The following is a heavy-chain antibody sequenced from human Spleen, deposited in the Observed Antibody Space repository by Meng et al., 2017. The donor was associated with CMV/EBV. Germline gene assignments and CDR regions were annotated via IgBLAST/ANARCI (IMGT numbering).Heavy chain of an antibody. Sequence: GGSLRLSCAASGFTFSSYEMNWVRQAPGKGLEWVANIKQDGSEKYYVDSVKGRFTISRDNAKNSLNLQMNSLRAEDTAVYYCARGGVFMSDWGQGTLVTVSS. CDR2: IKQDGSEK. J-gene: IGHJ4*02. D-gene: IGHD3-16*01. CDR3: ARGGVFMSD. V-gene: IGHV3-7*01. CDR1: GFTFSSYE.